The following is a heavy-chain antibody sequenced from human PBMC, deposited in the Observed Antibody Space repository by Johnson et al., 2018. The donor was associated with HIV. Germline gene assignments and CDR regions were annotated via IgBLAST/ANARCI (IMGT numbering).Heavy chain of an antibody. CDR3: ARPGEGRDASVFRAFDI. CDR1: GFIFSSYW. CDR2: IKQDGSEK. J-gene: IGHJ3*02. V-gene: IGHV3-7*05. Sequence: VQLVESGGGLVQPGGSLRLSCAASGFIFSSYWMSWVRQAPGKGLEWVASIKQDGSEKYSVDSVKGRFTISRDNAKNSLFLHMNSLRAEDTAVYYCARPGEGRDASVFRAFDIWGQGTMGTVSS. D-gene: IGHD5-24*01.